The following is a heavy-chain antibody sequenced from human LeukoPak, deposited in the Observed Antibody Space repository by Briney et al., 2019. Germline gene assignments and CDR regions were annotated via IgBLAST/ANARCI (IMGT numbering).Heavy chain of an antibody. CDR3: ARDLRSLGYYDSSGYYFDY. D-gene: IGHD3-22*01. CDR2: IYYSGST. V-gene: IGHV4-38-2*02. J-gene: IGHJ4*02. Sequence: PSETLSLTCTISGYSISSGYYWGWIRQPPGKGLEWIGSIYYSGSTYYNPSLKSRVTISVDTSKNQFSLKLSSVTAADTAVYYCARDLRSLGYYDSSGYYFDYWGQGTLVTVSS. CDR1: GYSISSGYY.